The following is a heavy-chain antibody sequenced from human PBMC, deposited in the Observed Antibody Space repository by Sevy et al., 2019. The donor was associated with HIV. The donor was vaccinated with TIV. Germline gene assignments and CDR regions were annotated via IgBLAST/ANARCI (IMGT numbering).Heavy chain of an antibody. CDR2: ISYDGSNK. J-gene: IGHJ6*02. D-gene: IGHD5-12*01. Sequence: GGSLRLSCAASGFSFRNYGMHWVRQAPGKGLEWVAVISYDGSNKYYADSVKGQFTISRDNSNNTLYLEMNSLRVEDTAVYYCAKDRGGYNAHYYYYAMDIWGQGTTVTLSS. CDR1: GFSFRNYG. V-gene: IGHV3-30*18. CDR3: AKDRGGYNAHYYYYAMDI.